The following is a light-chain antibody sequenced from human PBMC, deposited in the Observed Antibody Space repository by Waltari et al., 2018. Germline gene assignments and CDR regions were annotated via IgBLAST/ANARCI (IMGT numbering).Light chain of an antibody. V-gene: IGKV2-40*01. CDR1: QSLLDSEDGNTY. CDR2: EVS. CDR3: MQALEFPWT. Sequence: DIVMTQTPLSLPVTLGEPASISCRSSQSLLDSEDGNTYLEWYLQKPGQSPQLLICEVSNRASGVPDRFSGSGSDTDFTLKISRVEAEDVGVYYCMQALEFPWTFGQGTKVEIK. J-gene: IGKJ1*01.